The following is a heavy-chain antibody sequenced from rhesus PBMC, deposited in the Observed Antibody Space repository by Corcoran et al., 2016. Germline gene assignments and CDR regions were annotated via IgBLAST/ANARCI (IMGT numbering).Heavy chain of an antibody. J-gene: IGHJ5-1*01. CDR2: ISGSGGST. D-gene: IGHD6-37*01. V-gene: IGHV4-173*01. CDR1: GGSISSNY. Sequence: QVQLQESGPGLVKPSATLSLTCAVSGGSISSNYWSWIRQPPGKGLEWIGRISGSGGSTDENPSLKRRGTMSTDTAKNQFSLKRRSVTAADTAVYYGARSTSGGWDRFDVWGPGVLVTVSS. CDR3: ARSTSGGWDRFDV.